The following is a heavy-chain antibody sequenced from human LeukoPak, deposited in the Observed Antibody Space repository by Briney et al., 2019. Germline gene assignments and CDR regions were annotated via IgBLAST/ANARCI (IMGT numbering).Heavy chain of an antibody. Sequence: PSETLSLTCTVSGGSMSSGGYSWSWIRQAPGKGLEWIGHISHTGSTLYNPPLKSRVTISADRSKNQFSLNLNSVTAADTAMYYRARDDLGVLSFWGQGALVTVS. D-gene: IGHD2/OR15-2a*01. CDR1: GGSMSSGGYS. J-gene: IGHJ4*02. CDR2: ISHTGST. CDR3: ARDDLGVLSF. V-gene: IGHV4-30-2*01.